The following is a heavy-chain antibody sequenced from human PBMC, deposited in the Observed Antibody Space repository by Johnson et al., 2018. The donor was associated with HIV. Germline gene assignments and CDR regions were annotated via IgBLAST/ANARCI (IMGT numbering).Heavy chain of an antibody. D-gene: IGHD6-19*01. CDR2: INSDGSSP. CDR3: ARDKAKNTLYLQMNSLRAEDTAVYYCARDKAVGYSSGWHAFDI. Sequence: VQLVESGGGLVQPGGSLRLSCAASGFTFSSYWMHWVRQAPGKGLVWVSRINSDGSSPSYADSVKGRSTISRDNATNTLTLQINSMRAKDTDVYYCARDKAKNTLYLQMNSLRAEDTAVYYCARDKAVGYSSGWHAFDIWGQGTMVTVSS. J-gene: IGHJ3*02. CDR1: GFTFSSYW. V-gene: IGHV3-74*01.